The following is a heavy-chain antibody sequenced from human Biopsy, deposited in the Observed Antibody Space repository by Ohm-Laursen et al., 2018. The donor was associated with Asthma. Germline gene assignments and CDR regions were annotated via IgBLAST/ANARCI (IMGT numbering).Heavy chain of an antibody. CDR1: GFVFSQCG. CDR3: ARQSGQDNGDSSAFDT. J-gene: IGHJ3*02. CDR2: VSSDGHNK. V-gene: IGHV3-30*03. Sequence: SLRLSCSASGFVFSQCGMHWVRQGPGKGLEWVALVSSDGHNKYYEQSVKGRFTISRDSSRNRLDLQINRLTVEDSAVYFCARQSGQDNGDSSAFDTWGQGTKVAVSS. D-gene: IGHD3-22*01.